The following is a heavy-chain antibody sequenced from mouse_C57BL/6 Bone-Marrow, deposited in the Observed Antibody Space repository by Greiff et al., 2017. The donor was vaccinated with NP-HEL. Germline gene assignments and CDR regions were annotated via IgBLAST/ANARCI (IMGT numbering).Heavy chain of an antibody. CDR2: ISYSGST. Sequence: VQLQQSGPGLAKPSQTLSLTCSVTGYSITSDYWNWIRKFPGNKLEYMGYISYSGSTYYNPSLKSRISITRDTSKNQYYLQLNSVTTEDTATYYCARSPLWLRRNYYAMVYWGQGTSVTVSS. V-gene: IGHV3-8*01. CDR3: ARSPLWLRRNYYAMVY. CDR1: GYSITSDY. J-gene: IGHJ4*01. D-gene: IGHD2-2*01.